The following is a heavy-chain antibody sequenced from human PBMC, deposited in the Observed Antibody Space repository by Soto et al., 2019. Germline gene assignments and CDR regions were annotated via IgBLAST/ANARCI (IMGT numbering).Heavy chain of an antibody. V-gene: IGHV1-2*02. Sequence: QVQLVQSGAEVKKPGASVKVSCMASGYTFTGYFIHWVREVPGQGLEYMGWINPNTGGTDYAQKFQGRVTMTRDTSISKVFMEMKRLTSDDTAVYYCARVASWAARDWFAPWGQGTLVTVSS. CDR3: ARVASWAARDWFAP. CDR1: GYTFTGYF. D-gene: IGHD2-15*01. J-gene: IGHJ5*02. CDR2: INPNTGGT.